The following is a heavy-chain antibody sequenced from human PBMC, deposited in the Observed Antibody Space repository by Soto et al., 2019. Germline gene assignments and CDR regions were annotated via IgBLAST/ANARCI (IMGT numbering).Heavy chain of an antibody. J-gene: IGHJ6*02. D-gene: IGHD6-13*01. CDR2: ISYDVSDK. Sequence: QVQLVESGGGVVQPGRSVRISCTASGFTFKSYTFQWVRQAPGKGLEWVAVISYDVSDKDYADSVRGPFTFSRDNSKNTLHFQKNSLRPEDTAVYFCASVQLTGYSRHGLDVWGQGTTVTVSS. CDR3: ASVQLTGYSRHGLDV. V-gene: IGHV3-30-3*01. CDR1: GFTFKSYT.